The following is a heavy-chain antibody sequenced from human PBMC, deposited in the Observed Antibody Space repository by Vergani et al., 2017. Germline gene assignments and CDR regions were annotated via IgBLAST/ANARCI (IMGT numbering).Heavy chain of an antibody. CDR3: ARVRCSSTSCHDAFDI. V-gene: IGHV1-2*02. CDR1: GYTFSDHH. J-gene: IGHJ3*02. D-gene: IGHD2-2*01. Sequence: QVQLVQSGAEVKKPGASVKVSCKASGYTFSDHHLHWVRQAPGQGLEWVGWININSGATKLAQKLQGRVTMTTDTSTSTAYMELRSLRSDDTAVYYCARVRCSSTSCHDAFDIWGQGTMVTVSS. CDR2: ININSGAT.